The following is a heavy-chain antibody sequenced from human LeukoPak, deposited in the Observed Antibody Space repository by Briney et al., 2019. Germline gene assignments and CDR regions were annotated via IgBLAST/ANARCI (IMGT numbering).Heavy chain of an antibody. CDR1: GFTFSSYW. CDR2: IKHNGDEL. V-gene: IGHV3-7*01. D-gene: IGHD3-16*01. J-gene: IGHJ4*02. CDR3: ARELRTFDS. Sequence: PGRSLRLSCAASGFTFSSYWMTWVRKAPGKGLEWVANIKHNGDELNYVDSVEDRFTISRDNAKNSLYLHMTSLRAEDTAVYCCARELRTFDSWGQGTLVTVSS.